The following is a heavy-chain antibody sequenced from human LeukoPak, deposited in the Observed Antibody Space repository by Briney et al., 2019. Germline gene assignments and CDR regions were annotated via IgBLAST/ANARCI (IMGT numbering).Heavy chain of an antibody. CDR3: ARLLGPLGIVVVGYGMDV. V-gene: IGHV1-69*04. D-gene: IGHD3-22*01. CDR2: IIPILGIA. CDR1: GGTFSSYA. Sequence: SVKVSCKASGGTFSSYAISWVRQAPGQGLEWMGRIIPILGIANYAQKFQGRVTITADKSTSTAYMELSSLRSEDTAVYYCARLLGPLGIVVVGYGMDVWSQGTTVTVSS. J-gene: IGHJ6*02.